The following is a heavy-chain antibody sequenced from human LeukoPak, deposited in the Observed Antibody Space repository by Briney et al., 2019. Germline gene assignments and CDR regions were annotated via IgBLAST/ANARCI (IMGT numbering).Heavy chain of an antibody. CDR3: AKASSNYFYYFEY. CDR2: IWNDGSNK. J-gene: IGHJ4*02. V-gene: IGHV3-30*02. D-gene: IGHD2/OR15-2a*01. Sequence: GGSLRLSCAASGFTFSTYGMHWVRQAPGKGLEWVAVIWNDGSNKYYVDSVKGRFTISRDNSKNTLYLQTNTLRDEDTAVYYCAKASSNYFYYFEYWGQGTLVTVSS. CDR1: GFTFSTYG.